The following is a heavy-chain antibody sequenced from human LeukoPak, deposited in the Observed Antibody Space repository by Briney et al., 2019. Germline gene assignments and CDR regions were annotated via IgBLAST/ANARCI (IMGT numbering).Heavy chain of an antibody. CDR1: WYSFTSYW. CDR3: ARHFRADYGSGSSPPYY. CDR2: IYPGDSDT. Sequence: HGGSLKISCKGSWYSFTSYWIGWVRQVPGKGLEWMGIIYPGDSDTRYSPSFQGQVTISADKSISTAYLQWSSLKASDAAMYYCARHFRADYGSGSSPPYYWGQGTLVTVAS. V-gene: IGHV5-51*01. J-gene: IGHJ4*02. D-gene: IGHD3-10*01.